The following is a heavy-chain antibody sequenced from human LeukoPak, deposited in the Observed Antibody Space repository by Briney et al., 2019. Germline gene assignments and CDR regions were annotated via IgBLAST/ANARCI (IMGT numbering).Heavy chain of an antibody. CDR3: ARDLYGSGM. Sequence: SGGSLRLSCAASGFTFSSYEMNWVRQAPGKGLEWVSYISSSGSTIYYADSVKGRFTISRDNAKNSLYLQMNSLRVADTAVYFCARDLYGSGMGAQGTLVTVSS. V-gene: IGHV3-48*03. J-gene: IGHJ4*02. D-gene: IGHD3-10*01. CDR1: GFTFSSYE. CDR2: ISSSGSTI.